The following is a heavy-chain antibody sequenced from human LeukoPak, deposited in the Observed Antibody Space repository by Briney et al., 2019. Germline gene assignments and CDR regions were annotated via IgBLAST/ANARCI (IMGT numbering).Heavy chain of an antibody. V-gene: IGHV3-9*02. CDR3: AKVIHSGWFRGAFDF. Sequence: GGSLRLACAASGFNSDDYAMHWVRQTPGKGVERVSGFNWRTGMIGYADSVRGRFTISRDSAKSSLYLQMNSLRAEDTAFYYCAKVIHSGWFRGAFDFWGQGTMVTVSS. CDR2: FNWRTGMI. CDR1: GFNSDDYA. D-gene: IGHD6-19*01. J-gene: IGHJ3*01.